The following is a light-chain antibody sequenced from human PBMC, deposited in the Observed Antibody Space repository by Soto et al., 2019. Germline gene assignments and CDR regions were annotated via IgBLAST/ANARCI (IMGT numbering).Light chain of an antibody. CDR1: SSDVGAYNY. Sequence: QSALTQPASVSGSPGQSITISCTGTSSDVGAYNYVSWYQQFPGKAPKVIIFDVRKRPSGVSNRFSGSKSGDTASLTISGLQAEDEADYYCSSYRGSTTFVFGSGTKLTVL. J-gene: IGLJ1*01. CDR3: SSYRGSTTFV. V-gene: IGLV2-14*03. CDR2: DVR.